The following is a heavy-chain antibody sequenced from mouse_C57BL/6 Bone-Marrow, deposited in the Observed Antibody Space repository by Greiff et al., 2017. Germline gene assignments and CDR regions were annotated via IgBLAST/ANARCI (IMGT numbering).Heavy chain of an antibody. V-gene: IGHV1-64*01. CDR3: ARRAPFYYGNSYYFDY. D-gene: IGHD2-1*01. CDR2: IRPNSGST. J-gene: IGHJ2*01. CDR1: GYTFTSYW. Sequence: QFQLQQPGAELVKPGASVKLSCKASGYTFTSYWMHWVKQRPGQGLEWIGMIRPNSGSTNYNEKFQSKATLTVDKSSSTAYMQLSILTSEDSAVYYCARRAPFYYGNSYYFDYWGQGTTLTVSS.